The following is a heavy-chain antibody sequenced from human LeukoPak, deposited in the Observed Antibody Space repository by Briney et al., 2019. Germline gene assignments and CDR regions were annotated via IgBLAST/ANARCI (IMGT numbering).Heavy chain of an antibody. Sequence: GGSLRLSCAASGFTFSSYAMSWVRQAPGKGLEWVSAISGSGGSTYYADSVKSRFTISRDNSKNTLYLQMNSLRAEDTAVYYCAKHLNYYDSSGTRRNFDYWGQGTLVTVSS. CDR3: AKHLNYYDSSGTRRNFDY. V-gene: IGHV3-23*01. CDR1: GFTFSSYA. J-gene: IGHJ4*02. CDR2: ISGSGGST. D-gene: IGHD3-22*01.